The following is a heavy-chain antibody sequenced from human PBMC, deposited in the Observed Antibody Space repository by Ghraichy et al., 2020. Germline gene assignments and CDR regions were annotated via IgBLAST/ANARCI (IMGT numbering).Heavy chain of an antibody. V-gene: IGHV4-39*01. J-gene: IGHJ5*02. D-gene: IGHD3-3*01. CDR2: ICYSGST. CDR1: GGSISSRSYY. Sequence: SETLSLTCTVSGGSISSRSYYWGWIRQPPGKGLEWIGSICYSGSTYYTPSLKSRDTISIDTSKNQCSLKLSSVTAADTAVYYFATFRDYDFWSGYYSGVSCFDPWGQGTLVTVSS. CDR3: ATFRDYDFWSGYYSGVSCFDP.